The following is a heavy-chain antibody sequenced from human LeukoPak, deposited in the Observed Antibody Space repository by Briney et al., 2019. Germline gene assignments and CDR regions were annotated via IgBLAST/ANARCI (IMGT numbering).Heavy chain of an antibody. CDR1: GFTVSSNY. D-gene: IGHD3/OR15-3a*01. J-gene: IGHJ4*02. CDR3: AKRSNFWTGYLDY. V-gene: IGHV3-53*01. Sequence: PGGSLRLSCAASGFTVSSNYMSWVRQAPGKGLEWVSVIHSSVKGRFTISRDNSKDTLFLQMNSLRTEDTAVYYCAKRSNFWTGYLDYWGQGALVTVSS. CDR2: IH.